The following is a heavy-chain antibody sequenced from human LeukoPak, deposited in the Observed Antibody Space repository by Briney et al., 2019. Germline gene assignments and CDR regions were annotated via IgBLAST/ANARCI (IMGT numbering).Heavy chain of an antibody. V-gene: IGHV1-2*06. CDR2: INPKSGST. Sequence: ASVKVSCKASGYTFTDYFIHWVRQAPGQGLEWMGRINPKSGSTNYAQNLQGRVTMTTDTSITSAYMELSRLTSDGTAVYFCARLLTDFDCWGQGSLVTVSS. J-gene: IGHJ4*02. D-gene: IGHD4/OR15-4a*01. CDR1: GYTFTDYF. CDR3: ARLLTDFDC.